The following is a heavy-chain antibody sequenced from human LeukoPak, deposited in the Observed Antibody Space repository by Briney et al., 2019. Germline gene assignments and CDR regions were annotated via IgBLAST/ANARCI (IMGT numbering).Heavy chain of an antibody. D-gene: IGHD6-13*01. CDR2: IYYSGST. J-gene: IGHJ4*02. Sequence: PSETLSLTCTVSGGSISSSYSWGWIRPPPGKGLEWIGNIYYSGSTYYNPSLKSRVTISVDTSKNQFSLKLSSVTAADTAVYYCARGVYIAAAQYGYWGQGTLVTVSS. CDR3: ARGVYIAAAQYGY. V-gene: IGHV4-39*07. CDR1: GGSISSSYS.